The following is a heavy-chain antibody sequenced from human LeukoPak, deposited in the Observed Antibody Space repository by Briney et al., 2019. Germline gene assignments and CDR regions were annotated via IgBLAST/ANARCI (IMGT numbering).Heavy chain of an antibody. CDR2: IYYSGST. D-gene: IGHD3-22*01. Sequence: SETLSLTCAVYGGSFSGYYWGWIRQPPGKGLEWIGSIYYSGSTYYNPSLKSRVTISVDTSKNQFSLKLSSVTAADTPVYYCARETRSKYYYDSSGYNHFDYWGQGTLVTVSS. V-gene: IGHV4-34*01. CDR1: GGSFSGYY. J-gene: IGHJ4*02. CDR3: ARETRSKYYYDSSGYNHFDY.